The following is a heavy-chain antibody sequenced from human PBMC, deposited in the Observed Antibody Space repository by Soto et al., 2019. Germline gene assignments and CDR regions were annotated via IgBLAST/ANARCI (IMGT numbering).Heavy chain of an antibody. CDR3: SRGVSQALPFLEGSSRYCNYGMDV. CDR1: GFTFSSYS. D-gene: IGHD3-3*01. CDR2: ISSSSSTI. J-gene: IGHJ6*02. V-gene: IGHV3-48*02. Sequence: VGSLRLSCAASGFTFSSYSMNWVRQAPGKGLEWVSYISSSSSTIYYADSVKGRFTISRDNAKNSLYLQMNSLRDEDPAVYYCSRGVSQALPFLEGSSRYCNYGMDVCGQRTTVTVSS.